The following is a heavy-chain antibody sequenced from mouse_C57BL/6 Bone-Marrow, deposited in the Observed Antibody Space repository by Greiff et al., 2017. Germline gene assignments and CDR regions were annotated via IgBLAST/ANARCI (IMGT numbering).Heavy chain of an antibody. J-gene: IGHJ1*03. Sequence: VQLQQPGAELVKPGASVQLSCKASGYTFTSYWMHWVKQRPGQGLEWIGMLHPNSGSTNYNEQFKSKATLTVAKSSSTAYMQLSSRTSEDSAVYYWSSWGCYCSSHWYFDFWGTGTTVTVSS. D-gene: IGHD1-1*01. CDR2: LHPNSGST. CDR3: SSWGCYCSSHWYFDF. V-gene: IGHV1-64*01. CDR1: GYTFTSYW.